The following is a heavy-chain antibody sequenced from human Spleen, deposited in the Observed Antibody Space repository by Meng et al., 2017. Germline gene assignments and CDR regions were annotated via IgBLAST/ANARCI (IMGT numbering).Heavy chain of an antibody. J-gene: IGHJ4*02. V-gene: IGHV3-74*01. CDR1: GFTFSRYW. CDR2: INPDGSST. CDR3: SKDYTGSDDY. D-gene: IGHD5-12*01. Sequence: EAQLVESGGRLVQPGGSLRLYCAASGFTFSRYWMHWVRQVPGQGLVWVSRINPDGSSTSYADSVKGRFTISRDNAKNTLYLQMTSLRAEDTAVYYCSKDYTGSDDYWGQGTLVTVSS.